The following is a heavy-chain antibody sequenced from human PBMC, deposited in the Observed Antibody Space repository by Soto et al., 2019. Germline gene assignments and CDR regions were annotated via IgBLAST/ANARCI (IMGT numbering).Heavy chain of an antibody. D-gene: IGHD2-21*02. CDR1: GFNFDDYA. J-gene: IGHJ5*02. CDR3: ARGIGAVTHNWFDP. Sequence: EVQLVESGGGLVQPGRSLTLSCAASGFNFDDYAMHWVRQVPGKGLEWVSGINWNSGSIVYADSVKGRFTISRDNVKNSLHLHMNSLRDEDTALYYCARGIGAVTHNWFDPWGQGTLVTVSS. V-gene: IGHV3-9*01. CDR2: INWNSGSI.